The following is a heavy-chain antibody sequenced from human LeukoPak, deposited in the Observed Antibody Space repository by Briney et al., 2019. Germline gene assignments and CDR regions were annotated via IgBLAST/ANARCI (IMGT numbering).Heavy chain of an antibody. CDR3: ARGDYDILTGYRQNYYFDY. CDR2: IYYSGST. CDR1: GGSISSYY. D-gene: IGHD3-9*01. V-gene: IGHV4-59*01. J-gene: IGHJ4*02. Sequence: HSETLSLTCTVSGGSISSYYWSWIRQPPGKGLGWIGYIYYSGSTNYNPSLTSRVTISVDTSKNQFSLKLSSVTAADTAVYYCARGDYDILTGYRQNYYFDYWGQGTLVTVSS.